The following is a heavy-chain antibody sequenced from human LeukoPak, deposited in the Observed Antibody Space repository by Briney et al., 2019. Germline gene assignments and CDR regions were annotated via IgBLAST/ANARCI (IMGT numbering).Heavy chain of an antibody. V-gene: IGHV3-23*01. CDR2: ISGSGGST. Sequence: GGSLRLSCAASGFTFGSYAMSWVRQAPGKGLEWVSAISGSGGSTYYADSVKGRFTISRDNSKNTLYLQTNSLRAEDTAVYYCAKDSPPGDYERGGQGTLVTVSS. D-gene: IGHD4-17*01. CDR3: AKDSPPGDYER. J-gene: IGHJ4*02. CDR1: GFTFGSYA.